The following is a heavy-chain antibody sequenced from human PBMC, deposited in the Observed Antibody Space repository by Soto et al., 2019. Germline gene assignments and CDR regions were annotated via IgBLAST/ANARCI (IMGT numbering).Heavy chain of an antibody. D-gene: IGHD6-13*01. CDR3: ARGVTAAGTLAMDV. V-gene: IGHV1-18*01. CDR2: ISAYNGNT. J-gene: IGHJ6*02. Sequence: AASVKVSCKASGYTFTSYGISWVRQAPGQGLEWMGWISAYNGNTNYAQKLQGRVTMTTDTSTSTAYMELRSLRSDDTAVYYCARGVTAAGTLAMDVWGQGTTVTVSS. CDR1: GYTFTSYG.